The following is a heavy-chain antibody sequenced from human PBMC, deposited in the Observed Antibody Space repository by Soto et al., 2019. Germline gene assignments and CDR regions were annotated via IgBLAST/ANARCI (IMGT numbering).Heavy chain of an antibody. D-gene: IGHD2-21*01. CDR2: ISSTSGFI. CDR3: ASGNSLRY. Sequence: LRLSCAASGFTFSDSIMNWVRQAPGKGLEWLPSISSTSGFIYYADSVKGRFTISRDNAKNSLFLQMNSLRVDDTAVYYCASGNSLRYWGQGTLVTVSS. CDR1: GFTFSDSI. V-gene: IGHV3-21*01. J-gene: IGHJ4*02.